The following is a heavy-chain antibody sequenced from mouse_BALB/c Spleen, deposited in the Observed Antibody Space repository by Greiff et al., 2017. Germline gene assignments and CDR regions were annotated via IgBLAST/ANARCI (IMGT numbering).Heavy chain of an antibody. Sequence: VHLVESGAELVRPGTSVKVSCKASGYAFTNYLIEWVKQRPGQGLEWIGVINPGSGGTNYNEKFKGKATLTADKSSSTAYMQLSSLTSDDSAVYFCARSTIYYGNYYYAMDYWGQGTSVTVSS. CDR2: INPGSGGT. CDR1: GYAFTNYL. J-gene: IGHJ4*01. CDR3: ARSTIYYGNYYYAMDY. V-gene: IGHV1-54*01. D-gene: IGHD2-1*01.